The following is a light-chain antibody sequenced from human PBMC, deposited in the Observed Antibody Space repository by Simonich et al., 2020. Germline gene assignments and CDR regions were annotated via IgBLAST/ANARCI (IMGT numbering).Light chain of an antibody. CDR3: QQYYSTPWT. Sequence: DIVMTQSPDSLAVSLGERATINCKSSQSVLYSSNNKNYLAWYQQKPGQPPKLLIYWASPRDAGVPDRFSGSGSGTDFTLPISSLQAEDVAVYYCQQYYSTPWTFGQGTKVEIK. CDR2: WAS. J-gene: IGKJ1*01. CDR1: QSVLYSSNNKNY. V-gene: IGKV4-1*01.